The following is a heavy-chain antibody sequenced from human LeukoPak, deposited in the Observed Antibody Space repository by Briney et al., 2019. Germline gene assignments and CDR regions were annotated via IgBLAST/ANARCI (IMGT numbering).Heavy chain of an antibody. CDR1: GGSISSSSYY. CDR3: ARRGGGSRFAFDI. Sequence: SETLSLACTVSGGSISSSSYYWGWIRQPPGKGLEWIGSIYYSGSTYYNPSLKSRVTISVDTSKNQFSLKLSSVTAADTAVYYCARRGGGSRFAFDIWGQGTMVTVSS. V-gene: IGHV4-39*01. CDR2: IYYSGST. J-gene: IGHJ3*02. D-gene: IGHD6-13*01.